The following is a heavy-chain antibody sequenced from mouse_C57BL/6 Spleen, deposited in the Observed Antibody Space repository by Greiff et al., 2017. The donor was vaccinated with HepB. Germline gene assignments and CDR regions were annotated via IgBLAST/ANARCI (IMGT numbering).Heavy chain of an antibody. CDR1: GYTFTDYN. J-gene: IGHJ4*01. CDR3: ARRGRVHYAMDY. V-gene: IGHV1-18*01. CDR2: INPNNGGT. Sequence: EVQLQESGPELVKPGASVKIPCKASGYTFTDYNMDWVKQSHGKSLEWIGDINPNNGGTIYNQKFKGKATLTVDKSSSTAYMELRSLTSEDTAVYYCARRGRVHYAMDYWGQGTSVTVSS. D-gene: IGHD1-1*01.